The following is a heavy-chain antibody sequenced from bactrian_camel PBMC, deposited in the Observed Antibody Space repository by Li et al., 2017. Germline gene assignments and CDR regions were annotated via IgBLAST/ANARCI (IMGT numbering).Heavy chain of an antibody. CDR1: GYTGRPTC. CDR2: IDSGGMP. D-gene: IGHD5*01. V-gene: IGHV3S53*01. J-gene: IGHJ4*01. Sequence: HVQLVESGGGSVQAGGSLRLSCAASGYTGRPTCMGWFRQAPGKEREGVAYIDSGGMPIYADSVKGRFTISRDNAKNTVYLEMNSLKPEDTAVYYCAADKRVGGICYESSRAWGRRWDDDLTQGSYNVWGTGTQVTVS.